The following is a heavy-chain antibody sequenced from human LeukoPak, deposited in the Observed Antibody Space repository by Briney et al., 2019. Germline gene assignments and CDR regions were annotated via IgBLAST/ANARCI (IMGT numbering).Heavy chain of an antibody. CDR1: AFTFARHW. CDR2: IRQDGGAK. D-gene: IGHD3-3*01. CDR3: ARLPGEFTIYDY. Sequence: PGGSLRLSCVASAFTFARHWMSWVRQAPGKPLEWVATIRQDGGAKYYLDSVKGRFTISRDNARNSLSLQMDSLRVEDTAVYCCARLPGEFTIYDYWGQGTLVTVSS. V-gene: IGHV3-7*01. J-gene: IGHJ4*02.